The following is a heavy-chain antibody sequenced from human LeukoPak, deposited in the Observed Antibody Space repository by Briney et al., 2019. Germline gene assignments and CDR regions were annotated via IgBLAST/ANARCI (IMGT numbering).Heavy chain of an antibody. D-gene: IGHD2-15*01. J-gene: IGHJ5*02. CDR3: ARDRRYCSGGSCYQNWFDP. CDR2: ISSSGSTI. V-gene: IGHV3-11*01. Sequence: PGGSLRLSCAASGFTFSDYYMSWIRQAPGKGLEWASYISSSGSTIYYADSVKGRFTISRDNAKNSLYLQMNSLRAEDTAVYYCARDRRYCSGGSCYQNWFDPWGQGTLVTVSS. CDR1: GFTFSDYY.